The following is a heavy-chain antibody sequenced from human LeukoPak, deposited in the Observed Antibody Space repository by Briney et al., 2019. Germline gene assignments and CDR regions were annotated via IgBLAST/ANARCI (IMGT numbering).Heavy chain of an antibody. D-gene: IGHD3-10*01. V-gene: IGHV3-15*01. CDR3: AKDWAEGVQDY. J-gene: IGHJ4*02. CDR1: GFTFSNAW. Sequence: GGSLRLSCAASGFTFSNAWMTWVRQAPGKGLEWVGRIKSKIDGGTTDYIAPVKDRFTISRDDSKNTLYLQMNSLKSEDTAVYYCAKDWAEGVQDYWGQGTLVTVSS. CDR2: IKSKIDGGTT.